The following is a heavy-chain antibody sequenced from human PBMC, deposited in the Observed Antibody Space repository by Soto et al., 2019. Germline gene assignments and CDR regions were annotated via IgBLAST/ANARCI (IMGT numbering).Heavy chain of an antibody. CDR1: GGSISSGGYS. CDR2: IYHSGST. J-gene: IGHJ4*02. CDR3: VRVPDY. Sequence: QLQLQESGSGLVKPSQTLSLTCAVSGGSISSGGYSWSWIRQPPGKGLDWIGYIYHSGSTYYNPSLKSRVTISVDRSKNQFSLKRSSVTAADTAVYYCVRVPDYWGQGTLVTVSS. V-gene: IGHV4-30-2*01.